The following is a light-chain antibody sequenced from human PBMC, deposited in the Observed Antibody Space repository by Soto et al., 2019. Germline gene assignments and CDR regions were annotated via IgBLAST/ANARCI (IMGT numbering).Light chain of an antibody. J-gene: IGKJ5*01. CDR3: QQRSN. CDR2: DAP. Sequence: EIVLTQSPATLSLSPGERATLSCRASQSVSSYLAWYQQKPGQAPRLLIYDAPNRATGIPARFSGSGSGTDFTLTISSLEPEDFAVYYCQQRSNFGQGTRLEIK. V-gene: IGKV3-11*01. CDR1: QSVSSY.